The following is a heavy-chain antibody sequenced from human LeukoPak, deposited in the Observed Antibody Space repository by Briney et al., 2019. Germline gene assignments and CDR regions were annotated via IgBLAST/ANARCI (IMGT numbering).Heavy chain of an antibody. CDR1: GGSISSGGYS. J-gene: IGHJ3*02. CDR2: IYHSGST. Sequence: SETLSLTCAVSGGSISSGGYSWSWIRQPPGKGLEWIGYIYHSGSTYYNPSLKSRVTISVDRSKNQFSLKLSSVTAADTAVYYCARVRAVTNDAFDIWGQGTMVTVSS. V-gene: IGHV4-30-2*01. D-gene: IGHD4-17*01. CDR3: ARVRAVTNDAFDI.